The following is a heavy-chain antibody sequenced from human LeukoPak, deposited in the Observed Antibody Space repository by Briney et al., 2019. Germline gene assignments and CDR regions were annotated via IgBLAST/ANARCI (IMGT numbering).Heavy chain of an antibody. CDR1: GFTFSSYS. Sequence: GGSLRLSCAASGFTFSSYSMNWVRQAPGKGLEWVSSISSSSSYIYYADSVKGRFTISRDNAKNSLYLQMNSLRAEDTAVYYCARTRAAAGNGCDYWGQGTLVTVSS. CDR2: ISSSSSYI. CDR3: ARTRAAAGNGCDY. V-gene: IGHV3-21*01. D-gene: IGHD6-13*01. J-gene: IGHJ4*02.